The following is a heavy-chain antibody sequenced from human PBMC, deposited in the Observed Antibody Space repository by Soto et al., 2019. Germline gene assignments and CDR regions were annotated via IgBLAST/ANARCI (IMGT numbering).Heavy chain of an antibody. J-gene: IGHJ6*02. V-gene: IGHV1-69*13. D-gene: IGHD5-18*01. Sequence: ASVKVSCKASGGTFSSYAISWVRQAPGQGLEWMGGIIPIFGTANYAQKFQGRVTITADESTSTAYMELSSLRAEDTAVYYCAKDRNVDTARAGDMDVWGQGTTVTVSS. CDR3: AKDRNVDTARAGDMDV. CDR1: GGTFSSYA. CDR2: IIPIFGTA.